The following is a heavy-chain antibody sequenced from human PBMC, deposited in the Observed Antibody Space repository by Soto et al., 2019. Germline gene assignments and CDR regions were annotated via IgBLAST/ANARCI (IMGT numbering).Heavy chain of an antibody. CDR1: GGTFISDA. CDR3: ARCHSDSSGPGYLDS. CDR2: VIPMFPKA. J-gene: IGHJ4*02. Sequence: QVRLVQSEAEVKKAGSSVKVSCKASGGTFISDAVTWVRQAPGQGLEWMGGVIPMFPKANYAQKFQGRATITAYKSTSTVYMELHSLKSEDTALYYCARCHSDSSGPGYLDSWGQGTLVTVTS. V-gene: IGHV1-69*06. D-gene: IGHD3-22*01.